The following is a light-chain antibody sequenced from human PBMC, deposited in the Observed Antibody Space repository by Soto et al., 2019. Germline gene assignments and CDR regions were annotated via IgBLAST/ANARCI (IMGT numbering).Light chain of an antibody. CDR3: QHFNSYPWT. V-gene: IGKV1-5*01. CDR1: QSITTW. CDR2: DVS. J-gene: IGKJ1*01. Sequence: DIQMTQSPSTVSASVGDSVTITCRASQSITTWLAWYQQRPGKAPKLLIYDVSSLQSGVPSRFSGSGSGTEFTLTISSLQPDDFATYYCQHFNSYPWTFGQGTKVEIK.